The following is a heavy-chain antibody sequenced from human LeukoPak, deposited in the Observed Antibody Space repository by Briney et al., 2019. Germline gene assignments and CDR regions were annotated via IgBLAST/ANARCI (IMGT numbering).Heavy chain of an antibody. Sequence: GESLRLSCAASGFTFSSYALHWVRQGPGKGLEYVSAISSNGRITDYATSVKGRFTISRDDSKSTLYLQMGSLRAEDMAVYYCARGRMATIRFYFDYWGQGTLVTVSS. CDR2: ISSNGRIT. D-gene: IGHD5-24*01. V-gene: IGHV3-64*01. CDR3: ARGRMATIRFYFDY. J-gene: IGHJ4*02. CDR1: GFTFSSYA.